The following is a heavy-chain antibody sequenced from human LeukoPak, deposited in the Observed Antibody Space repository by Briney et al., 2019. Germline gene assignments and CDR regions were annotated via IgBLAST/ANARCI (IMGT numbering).Heavy chain of an antibody. CDR3: ARHPDAGTVDY. J-gene: IGHJ4*02. V-gene: IGHV4-59*01. D-gene: IGHD6-13*01. CDR1: GGSISSYY. Sequence: SETLSLTCTVSGGSISSYYWSWIRQPPGKGLEWIAYIYYSGSTNYNPSLKSRVTISVDTSKNQFSLNLISVTAADTAVYYCARHPDAGTVDYWGQGTLVTVSS. CDR2: IYYSGST.